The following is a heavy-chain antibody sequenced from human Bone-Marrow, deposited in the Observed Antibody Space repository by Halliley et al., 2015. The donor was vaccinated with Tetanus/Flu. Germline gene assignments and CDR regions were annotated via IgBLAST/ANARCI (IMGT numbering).Heavy chain of an antibody. J-gene: IGHJ4*02. D-gene: IGHD1-1*01. V-gene: IGHV1-18*04. CDR3: ARNDTTGFEY. CDR2: TSGYIGNT. CDR1: GYSFFSYG. Sequence: QLVQSGAEVKKPGASVKVSCKASGYSFFSYGISWVRQAPGQGLEWMGWTSGYIGNTKYEEKLQGRLTMTTDTSTSTAYMELRSLAPDDTALYYRARNDTTGFEYWGLGPLVTVSS.